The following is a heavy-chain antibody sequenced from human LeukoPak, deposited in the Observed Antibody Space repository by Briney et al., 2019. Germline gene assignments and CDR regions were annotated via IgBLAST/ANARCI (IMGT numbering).Heavy chain of an antibody. J-gene: IGHJ3*02. V-gene: IGHV3-66*01. CDR1: GFTLSSNY. Sequence: GGSLRLSCAASGFTLSSNYMNWVRQAPGKGLEWVSVFYSGVITYYADSVNGRFTISRDNSNNTLYPQMNSPRSEDTGVYYCERDPGPYVFAIWGPGTMVTVSS. CDR3: ERDPGPYVFAI. CDR2: FYSGVIT.